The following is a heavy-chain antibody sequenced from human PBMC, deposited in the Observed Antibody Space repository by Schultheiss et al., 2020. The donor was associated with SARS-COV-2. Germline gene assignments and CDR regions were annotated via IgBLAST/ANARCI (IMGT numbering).Heavy chain of an antibody. CDR3: ARDNTYYGPMDV. Sequence: SVKVSCKASGFTFSTSAVQWVRQARGQRLEWIGWIVVGTGHTNYAQKFQERITITRDMSTTTAYMELSSLGSEDTAVYYCARDNTYYGPMDVWGQGTTVTVSS. CDR1: GFTFSTSA. V-gene: IGHV1-58*01. D-gene: IGHD3-10*01. J-gene: IGHJ6*02. CDR2: IVVGTGHT.